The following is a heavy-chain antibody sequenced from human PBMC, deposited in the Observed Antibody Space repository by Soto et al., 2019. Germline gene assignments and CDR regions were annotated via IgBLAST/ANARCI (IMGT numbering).Heavy chain of an antibody. J-gene: IGHJ6*02. Sequence: QVQLVQSGAEVKKPGPSVKVSCKASGGTFSSYAISWVRQAPGQGLEWMGGIIPIFGTANYAQKFQGRVTIPADESTSTAYMDLSSLRSEDTAVYYCASPPTTGNFYYYGMDVWGQGTTVTVSS. CDR3: ASPPTTGNFYYYGMDV. CDR2: IIPIFGTA. V-gene: IGHV1-69*12. CDR1: GGTFSSYA. D-gene: IGHD4-17*01.